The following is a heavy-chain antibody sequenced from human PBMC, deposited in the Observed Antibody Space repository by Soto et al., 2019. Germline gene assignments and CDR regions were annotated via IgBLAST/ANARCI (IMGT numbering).Heavy chain of an antibody. J-gene: IGHJ3*02. CDR1: GGFVSSGSYY. CDR2: MSHSGGT. CDR3: ARVERGTATTVVDDFDI. V-gene: IGHV4-34*01. D-gene: IGHD1-1*01. Sequence: QVQLQQWGAGLLKPSETLSLTCAVYGGFVSSGSYYWSWIRQPPGKGLEWIGEMSHSGGTHFNPSLKSRVTISVDTSKNQFSLKMSSVTAAETALYYCARVERGTATTVVDDFDIWGPGTMVTVSS.